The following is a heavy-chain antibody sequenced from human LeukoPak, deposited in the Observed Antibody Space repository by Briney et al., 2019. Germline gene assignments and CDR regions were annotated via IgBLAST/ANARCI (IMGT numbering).Heavy chain of an antibody. Sequence: GGSLRLSCAASGFTFSSYAMSWVRQAPGKGLEWVSAISGSGGSTYYADSVKGRFTISRDNSKNTLYLQMNSLRVDDTATYYCAKDRRLWFGQLLIDSWGQGTLVAVSS. J-gene: IGHJ4*02. CDR3: AKDRRLWFGQLLIDS. V-gene: IGHV3-23*01. CDR2: ISGSGGST. D-gene: IGHD3-10*01. CDR1: GFTFSSYA.